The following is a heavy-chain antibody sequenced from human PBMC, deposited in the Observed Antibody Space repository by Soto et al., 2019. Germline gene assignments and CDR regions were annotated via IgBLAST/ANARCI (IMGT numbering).Heavy chain of an antibody. J-gene: IGHJ6*02. CDR2: IKSKTDGGTT. Sequence: EVQLVESGGGLVKPGGSLRLSCAASGFTFSNAWMNWVRQAPGKGLEWVGRIKSKTDGGTTDYAAPVKGRFTISRDDSKNTLYLQMNSLKTEDTAVYYCARSGSYYYYYYGMDVWGQGTTVTVSS. CDR1: GFTFSNAW. D-gene: IGHD3-10*01. CDR3: ARSGSYYYYYYGMDV. V-gene: IGHV3-15*07.